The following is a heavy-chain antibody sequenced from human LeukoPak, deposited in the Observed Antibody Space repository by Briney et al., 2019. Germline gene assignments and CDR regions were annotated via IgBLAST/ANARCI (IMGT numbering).Heavy chain of an antibody. V-gene: IGHV4-34*01. CDR2: INHSGST. Sequence: PSETLSLTCAVYGGSFSGYYWSWIRQPPGKGLEWIGEINHSGSTNYNPSLQSRVTISVDTSENQFSLKLSSVTAADTAVYYCARDRQLWSIWGQGTLVTVSS. CDR3: ARDRQLWSI. D-gene: IGHD5-18*01. J-gene: IGHJ4*02. CDR1: GGSFSGYY.